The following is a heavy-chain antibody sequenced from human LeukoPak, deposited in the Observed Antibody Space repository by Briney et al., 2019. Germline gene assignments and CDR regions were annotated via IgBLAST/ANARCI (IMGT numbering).Heavy chain of an antibody. Sequence: SSETLSLTCIVSGGSISSSNYYWDWVRQPPGKGLEWIGEINHSGSTNYNPSLKSRVTKSVDTSKNQFSLKLSSVTAADTAVYYCARGLLGSSTSVVYYFDYWGQGTLVTVSS. CDR3: ARGLLGSSTSVVYYFDY. V-gene: IGHV4-39*07. J-gene: IGHJ4*02. CDR1: GGSISSSNYY. CDR2: INHSGST. D-gene: IGHD2-2*01.